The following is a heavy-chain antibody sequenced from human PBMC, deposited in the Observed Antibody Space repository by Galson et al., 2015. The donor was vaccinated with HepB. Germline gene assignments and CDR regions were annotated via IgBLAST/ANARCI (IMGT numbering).Heavy chain of an antibody. CDR3: AGGPNDDLWGGYTSFSFDI. CDR1: GGPFSGNY. D-gene: IGHD3-3*01. Sequence: ETLSLTCAVYGGPFSGNYWSWIRQPPGRGLEWIGEINNNGVATYNPSLKSRVTISVDTSKNQFSLNLNSVTAADTAVYYCAGGPNDDLWGGYTSFSFDIWGQGTLVAVSS. CDR2: INNNGVA. V-gene: IGHV4-34*01. J-gene: IGHJ4*02.